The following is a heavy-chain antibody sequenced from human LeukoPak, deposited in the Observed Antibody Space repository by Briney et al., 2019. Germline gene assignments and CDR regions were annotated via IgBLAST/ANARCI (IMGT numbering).Heavy chain of an antibody. D-gene: IGHD3-16*02. CDR3: ARAAYYDYVRGTSRQFGLDF. J-gene: IGHJ4*02. Sequence: KSSETLSLTCTVSGGSISNYYWSWIRQPPGKGLEWIGYMNYRGHTDYNPSLSSRVTISIDASKNQFSLKVTSMTAADTAVYFCARAAYYDYVRGTSRQFGLDFWGRGTLVTVSS. CDR1: GGSISNYY. CDR2: MNYRGHT. V-gene: IGHV4-59*01.